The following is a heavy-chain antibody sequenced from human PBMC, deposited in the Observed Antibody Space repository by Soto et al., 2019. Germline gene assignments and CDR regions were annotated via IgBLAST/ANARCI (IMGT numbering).Heavy chain of an antibody. CDR2: IYHSGST. Sequence: SETLSLTCAVSGGSISSSNWWSWVRQPPGKGLEWIGEIYHSGSTNYNPSLKSRVTISVDKSKNQFSLKLSSVTAADTAVYYCASMYYDILTGYYIPYGMDVWGQGTTVTVSS. CDR3: ASMYYDILTGYYIPYGMDV. J-gene: IGHJ6*02. D-gene: IGHD3-9*01. V-gene: IGHV4-4*02. CDR1: GGSISSSNW.